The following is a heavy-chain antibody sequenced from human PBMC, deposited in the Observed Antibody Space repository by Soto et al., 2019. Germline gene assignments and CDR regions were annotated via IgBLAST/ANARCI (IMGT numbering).Heavy chain of an antibody. D-gene: IGHD2-2*02. CDR1: GYTFSGYY. V-gene: IGHV1-2*02. CDR2: INPNSGGT. J-gene: IGHJ6*02. CDR3: ARSLTEGYCTITGCYTRPLYGMDV. Sequence: ASVKVSCKASGYTFSGYYIHWLRQAPGQGLEWMGWINPNSGGTNYAQKFQGRVTVTRDTPTSXADMELSRLTSDDTAVYYCARSLTEGYCTITGCYTRPLYGMDVWGQGTTVSV.